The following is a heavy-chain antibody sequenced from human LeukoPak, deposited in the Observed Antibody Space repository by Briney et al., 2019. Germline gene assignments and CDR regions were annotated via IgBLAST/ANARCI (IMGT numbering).Heavy chain of an antibody. V-gene: IGHV3-53*01. CDR3: ARRYSSGYYFDY. Sequence: GGSLRLSCAASGFTVSSNYMSWVRQAPGKGLEWVSVIYSGGSTYYADSVKGRFTISRDNSKNTLYLQMNSLRAEDTVVYYCARRYSSGYYFDYWGQGTLVTVSS. D-gene: IGHD3-22*01. CDR2: IYSGGST. J-gene: IGHJ4*02. CDR1: GFTVSSNY.